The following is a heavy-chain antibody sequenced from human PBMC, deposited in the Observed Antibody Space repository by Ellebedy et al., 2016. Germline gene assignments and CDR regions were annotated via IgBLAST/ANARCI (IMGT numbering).Heavy chain of an antibody. D-gene: IGHD2-15*01. Sequence: SVKVSXKASGFTFTSSAVQWVRQARGQRLEWIGWIVVGSGNTNYAQKFQERVTITRDMSTSTAYMELSSLRSEDTAVYYCAADPDYCSGGSCYWTSDYWGQGTLVTVSS. CDR1: GFTFTSSA. V-gene: IGHV1-58*01. J-gene: IGHJ4*02. CDR2: IVVGSGNT. CDR3: AADPDYCSGGSCYWTSDY.